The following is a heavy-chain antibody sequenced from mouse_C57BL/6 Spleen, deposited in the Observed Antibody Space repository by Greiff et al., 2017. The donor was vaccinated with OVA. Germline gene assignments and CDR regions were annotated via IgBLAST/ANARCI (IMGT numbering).Heavy chain of an antibody. CDR1: GYTFTSYW. D-gene: IGHD2-4*01. Sequence: EVQLQQSGTVLARPGASVKMSCKTSGYTFTSYWMHWVKQRPGQGLEWIGAIYPGNSDTSYNQKFKGKATLTAVTSASTAYMELSSLTNEDSAVYDFTGYDYDVGDFDVWGTGTTVTVSS. J-gene: IGHJ1*03. CDR2: IYPGNSDT. V-gene: IGHV1-5*01. CDR3: TGYDYDVGDFDV.